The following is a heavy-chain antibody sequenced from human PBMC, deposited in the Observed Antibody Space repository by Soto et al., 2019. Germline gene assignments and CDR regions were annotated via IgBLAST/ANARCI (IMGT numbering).Heavy chain of an antibody. D-gene: IGHD3-9*01. V-gene: IGHV5-51*01. CDR1: GYSFTSYW. J-gene: IGHJ6*02. CDR3: AXXGEYSDFLSCYAYYYDLIDV. CDR2: IYPGDSDT. Sequence: ESLKISCQGSGYSFTSYWIGWVRQMPGKGLEWMGIIYPGDSDTRYSPSFQGQVTISPAKSISPAYLQWSSLKASDTDMYYCAXXGEYSDFLSCYAYYYDLIDVGGQRTTDTVSS.